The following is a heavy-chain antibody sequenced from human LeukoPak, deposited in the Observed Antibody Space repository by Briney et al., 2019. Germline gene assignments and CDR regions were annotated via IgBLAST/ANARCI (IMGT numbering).Heavy chain of an antibody. V-gene: IGHV3-48*03. J-gene: IGHJ6*04. CDR3: ARDFPYCNDEQCSFNMDV. CDR1: GFTFSSYE. CDR2: ISSSGSTI. Sequence: GGSLRLSCAASGFTFSSYEMNWVRQAPGKGLEWVSYISSSGSTIYYADSVKGRFTISRGNAKNALYLQMNSLRAEDTAVYYCARDFPYCNDEQCSFNMDVWGKGTTVIVSS. D-gene: IGHD2/OR15-2a*01.